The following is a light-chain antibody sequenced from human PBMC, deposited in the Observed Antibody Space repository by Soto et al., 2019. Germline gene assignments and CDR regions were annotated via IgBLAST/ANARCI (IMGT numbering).Light chain of an antibody. CDR1: QSISSW. Sequence: DIQMTQSPSTLSASVGDRVTITCRASQSISSWLAWYQQKPGKAPKLLIYKASSLESGVPARFSGSGSGTEFNLTISSLQPDDFATYYCQQYNSYLWTFGQGNKVEIK. CDR2: KAS. J-gene: IGKJ1*01. V-gene: IGKV1-5*03. CDR3: QQYNSYLWT.